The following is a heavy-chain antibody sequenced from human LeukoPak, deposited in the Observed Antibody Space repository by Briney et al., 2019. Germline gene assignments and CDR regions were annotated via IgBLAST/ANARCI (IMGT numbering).Heavy chain of an antibody. Sequence: SETLSLTCIVSGASITPDYWSWTRQPAGKGLEWIGRVFSSGHTNYNPSLRSRVTLSLDRSKNQFSLNLSSMTAADTAVYYCARRLKSPSGRAAGADYWGQGTLVTVSS. CDR1: GASITPDY. J-gene: IGHJ4*02. CDR3: ARRLKSPSGRAAGADY. D-gene: IGHD6-13*01. CDR2: VFSSGHT. V-gene: IGHV4-4*07.